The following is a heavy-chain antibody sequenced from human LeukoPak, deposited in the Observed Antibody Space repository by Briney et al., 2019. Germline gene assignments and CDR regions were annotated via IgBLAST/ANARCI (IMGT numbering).Heavy chain of an antibody. J-gene: IGHJ5*02. D-gene: IGHD3-9*01. Sequence: PSETLSLTCTVSGGSISSYYWSWIRQPPGKGLEWIGYIYYSGSTNHNPSLKSRVTISVDTSKNQFSLKLSSVTAADAAVYYCARSRVLRYFDWLDPWGQGTLVTVSS. V-gene: IGHV4-59*12. CDR1: GGSISSYY. CDR2: IYYSGST. CDR3: ARSRVLRYFDWLDP.